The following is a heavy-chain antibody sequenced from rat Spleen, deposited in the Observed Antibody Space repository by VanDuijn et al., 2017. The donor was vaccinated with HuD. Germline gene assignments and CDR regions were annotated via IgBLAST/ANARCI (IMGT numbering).Heavy chain of an antibody. J-gene: IGHJ4*01. Sequence: EVQLQESGPGLVKPSQSLSLTCSVTGYSITSNYWGWIRKFPGNKMEWIGHISYSGSTKYNPSLKSRIAITRYTSKNQFFLELNSVNTENTATYYCAMSGYYSSYTRLMDVWGQGASVTVSS. CDR2: ISYSGST. V-gene: IGHV3-1*01. CDR1: GYSITSNY. CDR3: AMSGYYSSYTRLMDV. D-gene: IGHD1-2*01.